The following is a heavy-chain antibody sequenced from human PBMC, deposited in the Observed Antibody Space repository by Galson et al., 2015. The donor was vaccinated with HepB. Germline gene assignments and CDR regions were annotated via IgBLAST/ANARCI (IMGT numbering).Heavy chain of an antibody. J-gene: IGHJ4*02. CDR2: IIPIFGTA. V-gene: IGHV1-69*01. D-gene: IGHD4-23*01. CDR1: GGTFSSYA. Sequence: SGGTFSSYAISWVRQAPGQGLEWMGGIIPIFGTANYAQKFQGRVTITADESTSTAYMELSSLRSEDTAVYYCATKKGISDKDYGGNSRFPDYWGQGTLVTVSS. CDR3: ATKKGISDKDYGGNSRFPDY.